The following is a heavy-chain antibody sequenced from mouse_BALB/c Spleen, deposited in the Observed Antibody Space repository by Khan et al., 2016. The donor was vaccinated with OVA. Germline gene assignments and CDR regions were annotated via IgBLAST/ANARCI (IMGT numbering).Heavy chain of an antibody. Sequence: VQLKESGPGLVKPSQSLSLTCTVTGYSITSDYAWNWIRQFPGNKLEWMGYISSSGSTNYNPALKSRISITRDTSKNQFFLQLNSVTTEDTATYYCERDGYRYNDAMDYWGQGTRVTVAS. CDR3: ERDGYRYNDAMDY. V-gene: IGHV3-2*02. CDR2: ISSSGST. CDR1: GYSITSDYA. D-gene: IGHD2-3*01. J-gene: IGHJ4*01.